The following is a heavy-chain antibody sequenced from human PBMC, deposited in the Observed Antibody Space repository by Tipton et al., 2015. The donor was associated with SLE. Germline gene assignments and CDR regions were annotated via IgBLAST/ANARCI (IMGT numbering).Heavy chain of an antibody. J-gene: IGHJ1*01. D-gene: IGHD3-9*01. CDR3: ARHSFAGYDILTAYYGYFQH. CDR1: GGSFSGYY. V-gene: IGHV4-34*01. CDR2: INHSGST. Sequence: TLSLTCAVYGGSFSGYYWSWIRQPPGKGLEWIGEINHSGSTNYNPSLKSRVTMSVDTSKNQFSLKLSSVTAADTAVYYCARHSFAGYDILTAYYGYFQHWGQGTLVTVSS.